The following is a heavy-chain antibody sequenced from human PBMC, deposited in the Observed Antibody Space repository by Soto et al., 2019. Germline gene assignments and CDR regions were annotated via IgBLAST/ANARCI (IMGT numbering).Heavy chain of an antibody. J-gene: IGHJ4*02. V-gene: IGHV4-59*01. Sequence: QAQLQESGPGLAKPSETLSLSCTVSGGSISSYYWTWIRQPPGKGLEWIGYMNSSGSTNYHPSLKSRVTISVDTSKNQFSLKLSSVTAADTGVYYCAIVVSGIAVAGGGEVYFDYLGQGTLVTVSS. CDR3: AIVVSGIAVAGGGEVYFDY. CDR1: GGSISSYY. D-gene: IGHD6-19*01. CDR2: MNSSGST.